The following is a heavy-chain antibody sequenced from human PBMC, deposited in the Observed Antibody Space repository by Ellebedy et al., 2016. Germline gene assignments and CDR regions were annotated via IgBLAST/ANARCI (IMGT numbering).Heavy chain of an antibody. D-gene: IGHD2-2*01. CDR1: GYTFTSYG. Sequence: ASVKVSXXASGYTFTSYGISWVRQAPGQGLEWMGWISAYNGNTNYAQKLQGRVTMTTDTSTSTAYMELRSLRSDDTAVYYCARVKDIVVVPAATDYGMDVWGQGTTVTVSS. CDR3: ARVKDIVVVPAATDYGMDV. J-gene: IGHJ6*02. CDR2: ISAYNGNT. V-gene: IGHV1-18*01.